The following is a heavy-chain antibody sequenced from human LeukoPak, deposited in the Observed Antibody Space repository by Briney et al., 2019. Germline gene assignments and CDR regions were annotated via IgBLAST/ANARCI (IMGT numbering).Heavy chain of an antibody. V-gene: IGHV3-23*01. J-gene: IGHJ5*01. CDR1: GFTFSSYA. D-gene: IGHD5-24*01. CDR3: AKGRGSDRDGFNFSGFRSAMPFPDS. CDR2: IPGSGAST. Sequence: PGGSLRLSCAASGFTFSSYAMSWVRHAPGNGLEWVSAIPGSGASTYYAGSVEGRFTISRDNSKNTLSLQMDRLRAEDTALYYCAKGRGSDRDGFNFSGFRSAMPFPDSWGQGTLVTVSS.